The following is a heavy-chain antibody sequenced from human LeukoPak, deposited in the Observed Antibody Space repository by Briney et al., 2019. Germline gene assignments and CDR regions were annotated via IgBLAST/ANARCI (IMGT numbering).Heavy chain of an antibody. CDR2: ISETADHT. J-gene: IGHJ1*01. CDR3: ADIISGTAGYEYFQH. V-gene: IGHV3-23*01. CDR1: GFTFSSHA. Sequence: GGSLRLSCAATGFTFSSHAMSWIRQAPGKGLEWLSTISETADHTYYAESVKGRFIISRDNSKNTVYVQMSSLRAEDTAVYYCADIISGTAGYEYFQHWGQGTLVTVSS. D-gene: IGHD6-13*01.